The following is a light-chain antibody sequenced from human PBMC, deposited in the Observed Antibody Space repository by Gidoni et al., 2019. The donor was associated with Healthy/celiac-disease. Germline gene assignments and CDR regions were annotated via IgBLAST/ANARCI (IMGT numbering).Light chain of an antibody. CDR1: QSISSY. Sequence: DIQMTQSPSSLSASVGDRVTITCRASQSISSYLNWYQQKPGKAPKLLIYAASSLQSGVPSRVSGSGSGTDFTLTISSLQPEDFATYYCQQSYSTPWTFXHXTKVEIK. CDR2: AAS. V-gene: IGKV1-39*01. J-gene: IGKJ1*01. CDR3: QQSYSTPWT.